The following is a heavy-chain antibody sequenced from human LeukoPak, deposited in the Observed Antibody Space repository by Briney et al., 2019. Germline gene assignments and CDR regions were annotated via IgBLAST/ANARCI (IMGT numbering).Heavy chain of an antibody. CDR3: AKGGEDDYGDY. V-gene: IGHV1-2*02. Sequence: GASVKVSCKASGYTFTGYYIHWVRQGPGQGLEWMGWIKPNSGAAKYAQRFQGRVTMTRDTSITTAYMELSRLISDDTAVYYCAKGGEDDYGDYWGQGTLVTVSS. J-gene: IGHJ4*02. CDR1: GYTFTGYY. CDR2: IKPNSGAA.